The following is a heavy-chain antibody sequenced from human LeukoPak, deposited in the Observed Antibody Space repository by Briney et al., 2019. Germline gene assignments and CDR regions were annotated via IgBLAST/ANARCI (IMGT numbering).Heavy chain of an antibody. CDR2: IIPIFGTA. CDR1: GGTFSSYA. Sequence: ASVKVSCKASGGTFSSYAISWVRQAPGQGLEWMGGIIPIFGTANYAQKFQGRVTITADKSTSTAYMELRSLRSDDTAVYYCARDFRAAMVSDWFDPWGQGTLVTVSS. V-gene: IGHV1-69*06. D-gene: IGHD5-18*01. J-gene: IGHJ5*02. CDR3: ARDFRAAMVSDWFDP.